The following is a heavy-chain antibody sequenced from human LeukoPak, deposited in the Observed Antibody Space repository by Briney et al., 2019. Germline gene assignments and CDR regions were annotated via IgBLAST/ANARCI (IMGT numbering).Heavy chain of an antibody. V-gene: IGHV3-7*01. CDR1: GFTFSTYW. D-gene: IGHD3-22*01. CDR2: IKQDGGEK. Sequence: GGSLRLSCAASGFTFSTYWMSWVRQAPGKGLEWVANIKQDGGEKYYVDSVKGRFTISRDNAKNSLYLQMNSLRAEDTAVYYCTRARDYYDSSGYYSPGLDYWGQGTLVTVSS. J-gene: IGHJ4*02. CDR3: TRARDYYDSSGYYSPGLDY.